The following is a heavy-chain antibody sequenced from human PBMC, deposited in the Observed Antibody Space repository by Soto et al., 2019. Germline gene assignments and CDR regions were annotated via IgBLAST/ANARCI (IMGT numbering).Heavy chain of an antibody. V-gene: IGHV3-30*18. CDR2: ISYDGSNK. Sequence: PGGSLRLSCAASGLTFSSYGMHWVRQAPGKGLEWVAVISYDGSNKYYADSVKGRFTISRDNSKNTLYLQMNSLRAEDTAVYYCAKDGGRDTAMGYYFDYWGQGTLVTVSS. D-gene: IGHD5-18*01. CDR3: AKDGGRDTAMGYYFDY. J-gene: IGHJ4*02. CDR1: GLTFSSYG.